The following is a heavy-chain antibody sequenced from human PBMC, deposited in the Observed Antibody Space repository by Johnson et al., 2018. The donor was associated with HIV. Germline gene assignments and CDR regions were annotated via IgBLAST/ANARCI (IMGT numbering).Heavy chain of an antibody. CDR1: GFTFSDYY. CDR2: ISSSGSTI. CDR3: ATLPGTYYYDSSGYYYGNDAFDI. Sequence: QMQLVESGGGLVKPGGSLRLSCAASGFTFSDYYMSWIRQAPGKGLEWVSYISSSGSTIYYADSVKGRFTISRDNAKNSLYLQMNSLRAEDTAVYYCATLPGTYYYDSSGYYYGNDAFDIWGQGTIVTVSS. V-gene: IGHV3-11*04. D-gene: IGHD3-22*01. J-gene: IGHJ3*02.